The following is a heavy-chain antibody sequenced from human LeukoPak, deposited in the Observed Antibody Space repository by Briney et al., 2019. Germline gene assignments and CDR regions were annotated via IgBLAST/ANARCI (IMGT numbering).Heavy chain of an antibody. Sequence: PGGSLRLSCQASGFTFSDYWIHWVRQAPGKGLVWVSRITHGGDSAEYAGSVEGRFTTSRDNAKNTVYLQLNSLRAEDTAVYYCARWDYYYDSSGFDYWGQGTLVTVSS. CDR3: ARWDYYYDSSGFDY. D-gene: IGHD3-22*01. CDR2: ITHGGDSA. V-gene: IGHV3-74*03. J-gene: IGHJ4*02. CDR1: GFTFSDYW.